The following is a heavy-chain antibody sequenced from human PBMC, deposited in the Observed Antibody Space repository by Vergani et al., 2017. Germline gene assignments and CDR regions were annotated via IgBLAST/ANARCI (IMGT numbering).Heavy chain of an antibody. CDR3: AGSGITMVRGVIPDAFDI. V-gene: IGHV4-31*01. J-gene: IGHJ3*02. CDR2: IHYSGST. D-gene: IGHD3-10*01. CDR1: GGSLSSGGYS. Sequence: QVQLQESGPGLVKPSQTLSLTCTVPGGSLSSGGYSWSWIRQHPGKGLEWIGYIHYSGSTYYNPSLKSLVTISVDTSKNQFSLKLSSVTAADTAVYYCAGSGITMVRGVIPDAFDIWGQGTMVTVSS.